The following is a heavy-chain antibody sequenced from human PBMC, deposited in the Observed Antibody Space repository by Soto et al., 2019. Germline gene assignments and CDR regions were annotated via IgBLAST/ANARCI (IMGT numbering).Heavy chain of an antibody. D-gene: IGHD2-15*01. J-gene: IGHJ4*02. Sequence: QVQLQESGPGLVKPSQTLSLTCTVSGGSMNSGGYCWSWIRQHPGEGLEWIGCISYGGTTSYNPSMKSRVIISVDPSKNQFALKLTSVTAADTVVYYWSRGILVWGQGTLITVSS. CDR3: SRGILV. V-gene: IGHV4-31*03. CDR2: ISYGGTT. CDR1: GGSMNSGGYC.